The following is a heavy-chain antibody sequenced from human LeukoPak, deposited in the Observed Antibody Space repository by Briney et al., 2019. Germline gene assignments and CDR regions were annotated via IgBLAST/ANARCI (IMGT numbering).Heavy chain of an antibody. V-gene: IGHV4-31*03. CDR2: IYYSGST. D-gene: IGHD3-22*01. Sequence: PSQTLSLTCTVSGGSISSGGYYWSWTRQHPGKGLEWIGYIYYSGSTYYNPSLESRVTISVDTSKNQFSLKLSSVTAADTAVYYCARSGYDSSGYLPYYFDYWGQGTLVTVSS. CDR1: GGSISSGGYY. CDR3: ARSGYDSSGYLPYYFDY. J-gene: IGHJ4*02.